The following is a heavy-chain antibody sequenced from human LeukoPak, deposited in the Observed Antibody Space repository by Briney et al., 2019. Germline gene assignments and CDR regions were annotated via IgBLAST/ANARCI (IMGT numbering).Heavy chain of an antibody. CDR3: ARTRDIVVVPATQPLNDY. J-gene: IGHJ4*02. CDR2: ISAYNGNT. CDR1: GYTFTSYG. Sequence: GASVKVSCKASGYTFTSYGISWVRQAPGQGLEWMGWISAYNGNTNYAQKLQGRVTMPTDTSTSTAYMELRSLRSDDTAVYYCARTRDIVVVPATQPLNDYWGQGTLVTVSS. V-gene: IGHV1-18*01. D-gene: IGHD2-2*01.